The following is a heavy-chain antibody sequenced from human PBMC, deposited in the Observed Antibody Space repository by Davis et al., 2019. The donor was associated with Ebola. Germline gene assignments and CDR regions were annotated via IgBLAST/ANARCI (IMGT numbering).Heavy chain of an antibody. Sequence: MPSETLSLTCAVYGGSFSGYSWSWIRQPPGKGLEWIGYIYHSGSTYYNPSLKSRVTISVDRSKNQFSLKLTSVTAADTAVYYCARGTIFGVVTPDVWGQGTTVTVSS. CDR3: ARGTIFGVVTPDV. D-gene: IGHD3-3*01. CDR2: IYHSGST. J-gene: IGHJ6*02. V-gene: IGHV4-30-2*01. CDR1: GGSFSGYS.